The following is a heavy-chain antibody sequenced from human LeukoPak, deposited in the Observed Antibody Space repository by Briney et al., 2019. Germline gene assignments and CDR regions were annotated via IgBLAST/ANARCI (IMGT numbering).Heavy chain of an antibody. V-gene: IGHV1-69*13. CDR2: IIPIFGIA. D-gene: IGHD2-2*01. J-gene: IGHJ5*02. CDR1: GGTFSSYA. CDR3: ARWRGGYCSSTSCYAPNWFDP. Sequence: ASVKVSCKASGGTFSSYAISWVRRAPGQGLEWMGGIIPIFGIANYAQKFQGRVTITADESTSTAYMELSSLRSEDTAVYYCARWRGGYCSSTSCYAPNWFDPWGQGTLVTVSS.